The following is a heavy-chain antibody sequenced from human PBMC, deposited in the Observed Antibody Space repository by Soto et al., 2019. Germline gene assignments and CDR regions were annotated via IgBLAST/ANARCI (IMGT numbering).Heavy chain of an antibody. CDR3: ARDREGYYDSSGFDP. CDR2: INPGGGST. V-gene: IGHV1-46*01. J-gene: IGHJ5*02. CDR1: ESTFTSYY. Sequence: ASVKVSCKASESTFTSYYMHWVHWVRQAPGQGLEWMGIINPGGGSTTYAQKFQGRVTMTRDTSTNTVYMELSSLRSEDTAVYYCARDREGYYDSSGFDPWGQGTLVTSPQ. D-gene: IGHD3-22*01.